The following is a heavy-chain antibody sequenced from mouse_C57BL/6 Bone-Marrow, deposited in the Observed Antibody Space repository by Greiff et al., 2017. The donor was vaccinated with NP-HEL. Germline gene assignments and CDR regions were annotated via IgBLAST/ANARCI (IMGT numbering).Heavy chain of an antibody. V-gene: IGHV1-69*01. CDR2: IDPSDSYT. J-gene: IGHJ1*03. Sequence: MESCKASGYTFTSYWMHWVKQRPGQGLEWIGEIDPSDSYTNYNQKFKGKSTLTVDKSSSTAYMQLSSLTSEDSAVYYCARGNWYFDVWGTGTTVTVSS. CDR3: ARGNWYFDV. CDR1: GYTFTSYW.